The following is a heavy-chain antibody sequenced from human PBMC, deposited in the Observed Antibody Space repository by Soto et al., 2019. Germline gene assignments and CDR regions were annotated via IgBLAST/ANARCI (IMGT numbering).Heavy chain of an antibody. CDR1: GFTFSSYS. J-gene: IGHJ4*02. D-gene: IGHD3-10*01. CDR3: ARANYYGSPGDFDY. V-gene: IGHV3-48*01. CDR2: ISSSRSTI. Sequence: EVQLVESGGGLVQPGGSLSLSCAASGFTFSSYSMNWVGQAPGKGLEWVSYISSSRSTIYYADSVKGRFTISRDNAKNSLYLQMNSLRAEDTAVYYCARANYYGSPGDFDYWGQGTLVTVSS.